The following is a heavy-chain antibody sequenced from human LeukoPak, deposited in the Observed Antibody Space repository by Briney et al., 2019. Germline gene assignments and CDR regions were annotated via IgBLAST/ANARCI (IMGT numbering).Heavy chain of an antibody. CDR1: GGSVSSGSHY. D-gene: IGHD3-22*01. Sequence: SETLSLTCTVSGGSVSSGSHYWSWIRQPPGKRLEWIAYIYYSGSTNYNPSLESRLTISVDTSKNRFSLRLSSVTAADTAVYYCARIRLEDYYDTTNYYPIIDNWGQGTLVTVSS. CDR2: IYYSGST. CDR3: ARIRLEDYYDTTNYYPIIDN. V-gene: IGHV4-61*01. J-gene: IGHJ4*02.